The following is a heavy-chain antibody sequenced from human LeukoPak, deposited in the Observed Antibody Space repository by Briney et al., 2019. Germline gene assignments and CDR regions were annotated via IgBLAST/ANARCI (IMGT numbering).Heavy chain of an antibody. J-gene: IGHJ3*02. Sequence: PSETLSLTCTDSGGSISSYYWSWIRQPPGKGLEWIGYIYYSGSTNYNPSLKSRVTISVDTSKNQFSLKLSSVTAADTAVYYCARVKQWLPRGAFDIWGQGTMVTVSS. CDR3: ARVKQWLPRGAFDI. CDR2: IYYSGST. V-gene: IGHV4-59*01. CDR1: GGSISSYY. D-gene: IGHD6-19*01.